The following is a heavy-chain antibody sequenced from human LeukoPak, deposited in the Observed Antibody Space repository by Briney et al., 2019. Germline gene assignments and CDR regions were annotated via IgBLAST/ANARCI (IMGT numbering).Heavy chain of an antibody. Sequence: SETLSLTCTVSGGSISSGSYYWSWIRQPAGKGLEWIGRIYTSGSTNYNPSLKSRVTISVDTSKNQFSLKLSSVTAADTAVYYCAGSMVRGVIKLDYWGQGTLVTVSS. V-gene: IGHV4-61*02. CDR2: IYTSGST. J-gene: IGHJ4*02. D-gene: IGHD3-10*01. CDR1: GGSISSGSYY. CDR3: AGSMVRGVIKLDY.